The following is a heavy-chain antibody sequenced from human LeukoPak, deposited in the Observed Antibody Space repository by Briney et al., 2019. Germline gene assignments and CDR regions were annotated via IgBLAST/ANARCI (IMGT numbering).Heavy chain of an antibody. Sequence: PSETLSLTCTVSGGSISSGGYYWSWIRQHPGKGLEWIGYIYYSGSTYYNPSLKSRVTISVDTSKNQFSLKLSSVTAADTAVYYCARGAYYDFWSGYYPYYYGMDVWGQGTTVTVSS. CDR3: ARGAYYDFWSGYYPYYYGMDV. J-gene: IGHJ6*02. CDR2: IYYSGST. V-gene: IGHV4-31*03. D-gene: IGHD3-3*01. CDR1: GGSISSGGYY.